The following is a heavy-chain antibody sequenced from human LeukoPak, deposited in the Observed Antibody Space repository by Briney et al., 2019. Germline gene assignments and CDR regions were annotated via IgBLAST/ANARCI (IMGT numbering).Heavy chain of an antibody. Sequence: GSVKVSCKASGYTFTSYDINWVRQATGQGLEWMGWMNPNRGNTDYAQKFQGRVTITRNTSISTAYMELSRRRAKDTAVYYCARGAYYYGSGRQGDYWGQGTLVTVSS. V-gene: IGHV1-8*01. CDR1: GYTFTSYD. D-gene: IGHD3-10*01. CDR3: ARGAYYYGSGRQGDY. J-gene: IGHJ4*02. CDR2: MNPNRGNT.